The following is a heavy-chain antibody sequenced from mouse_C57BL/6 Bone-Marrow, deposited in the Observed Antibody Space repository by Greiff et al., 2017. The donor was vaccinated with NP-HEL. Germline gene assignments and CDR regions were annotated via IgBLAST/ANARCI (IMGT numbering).Heavy chain of an antibody. CDR3: VRHNDGYYGDYFDY. J-gene: IGHJ2*01. V-gene: IGHV10-1*01. Sequence: EVQLQQSGGGLVQPKGSLKLSCAASGFSFNTYAMNWVRQAPGKGLEWVARIRSKSNNYATYYAVSVKDRFTISRDDSESMLYLQMNNLRTEDTAMYYCVRHNDGYYGDYFDYWGQGTTLTVSS. CDR2: IRSKSNNYAT. CDR1: GFSFNTYA. D-gene: IGHD2-3*01.